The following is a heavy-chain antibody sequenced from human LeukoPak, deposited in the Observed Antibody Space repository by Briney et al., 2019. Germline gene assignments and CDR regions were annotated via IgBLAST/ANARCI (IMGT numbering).Heavy chain of an antibody. CDR3: ARVYDFWSGYSDGAFDI. J-gene: IGHJ3*02. CDR2: IYYSGNT. Sequence: PSETLSLTCTVSGGSISSQYWTWIRQPPGKRLEWIGYIYYSGNTNYSPSLKNRVTISVDTSKNQFSLKVRSVTAADTAVYYCARVYDFWSGYSDGAFDIWGQGTMVTVSS. D-gene: IGHD3-3*01. V-gene: IGHV4-59*11. CDR1: GGSISSQY.